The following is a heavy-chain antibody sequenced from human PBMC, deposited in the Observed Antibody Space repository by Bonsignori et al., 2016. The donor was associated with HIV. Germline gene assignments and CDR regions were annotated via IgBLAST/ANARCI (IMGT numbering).Heavy chain of an antibody. D-gene: IGHD3-10*01. CDR2: INPNSGGT. J-gene: IGHJ4*02. V-gene: IGHV1-2*02. CDR3: ARSDPVLLWFGELPCYFDY. Sequence: WVRQAPGQGLEWMGWINPNSGGTNYAQKFQGRVTMTRDTSISTAYMELSRLRSDDTAVYYCARSDPVLLWFGELPCYFDYWGQGTLVTVSS.